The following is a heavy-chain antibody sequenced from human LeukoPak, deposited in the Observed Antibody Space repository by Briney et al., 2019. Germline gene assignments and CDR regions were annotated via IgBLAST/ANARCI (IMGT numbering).Heavy chain of an antibody. CDR2: IYPGDSDT. CDR1: GYSFTSYC. J-gene: IGHJ6*02. V-gene: IGHV5-51*01. CDR3: ARGPLSSGWYHYGMDV. Sequence: GESLQISCKGSGYSFTSYCIGWVRQMPGKGLEWMEIIYPGDSDTRYSPSFQGQVTISADKSISTAYLQWSSLKASDTAMYYCARGPLSSGWYHYGMDVWGQGTTVTVSS. D-gene: IGHD6-19*01.